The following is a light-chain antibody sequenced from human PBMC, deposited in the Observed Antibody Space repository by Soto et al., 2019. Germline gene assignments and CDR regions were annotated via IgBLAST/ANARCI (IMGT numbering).Light chain of an antibody. Sequence: EIVLTQSPGTLSLSPGERATLSCRASQSVSNNYLSWYQQKPGQAPSLLIYGASNRATGIPDRFSGSGSGTDFTLTISRLEPEDFAVCYCQQYGSSGTFGQGTKVDIK. CDR3: QQYGSSGT. V-gene: IGKV3-20*01. J-gene: IGKJ1*01. CDR2: GAS. CDR1: QSVSNNY.